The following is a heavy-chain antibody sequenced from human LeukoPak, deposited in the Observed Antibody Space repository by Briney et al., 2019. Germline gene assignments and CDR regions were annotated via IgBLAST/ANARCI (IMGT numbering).Heavy chain of an antibody. J-gene: IGHJ6*03. V-gene: IGHV3-7*01. CDR1: GFTFSSYW. CDR3: ARAAVVVPAAKAGWYYYYYMDV. D-gene: IGHD2-2*01. Sequence: AGGSLRLSCAASGFTFSSYWMSWVSQAPGKGLEWVANIKQDGSEKYYVDSVKGRFTISRDNAKNSLYLQMNSLRAEDTAVYYCARAAVVVPAAKAGWYYYYYMDVWGKGTTVTVSS. CDR2: IKQDGSEK.